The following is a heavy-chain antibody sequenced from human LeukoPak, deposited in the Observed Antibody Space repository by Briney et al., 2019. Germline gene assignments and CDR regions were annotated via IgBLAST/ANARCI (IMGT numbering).Heavy chain of an antibody. CDR2: IYSGGST. D-gene: IGHD2-21*02. CDR3: ARVSRCGGDCYTYFDY. J-gene: IGHJ4*02. V-gene: IGHV3-53*01. Sequence: GGSLRLSCAASGFTVSSNYMTWVRQAPGKGLEWVSVIYSGGSTYYADSVKGRFTISRDNSKNTLYLQMNSLRAEDTAVYYCARVSRCGGDCYTYFDYWGQGTLVTVPS. CDR1: GFTVSSNY.